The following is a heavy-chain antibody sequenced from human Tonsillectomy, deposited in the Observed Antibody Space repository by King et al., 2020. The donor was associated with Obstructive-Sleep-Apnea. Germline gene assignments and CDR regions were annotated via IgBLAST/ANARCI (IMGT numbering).Heavy chain of an antibody. CDR1: GFTFSDHY. J-gene: IGHJ4*02. D-gene: IGHD6-13*01. CDR3: VRVWRGYYFDS. Sequence: DVQLVESGGGLVQPGGSLRLSCAASGFTFSDHYMDWARQTPGKGLEWIGRIRNKARSYTTEYAASGKGRFIISRDDSQNSLYIQLNSLKIKDTAVYYCVRVWRGYYFDSWGQGTLVTVSS. V-gene: IGHV3-72*01. CDR2: IRNKARSYTT.